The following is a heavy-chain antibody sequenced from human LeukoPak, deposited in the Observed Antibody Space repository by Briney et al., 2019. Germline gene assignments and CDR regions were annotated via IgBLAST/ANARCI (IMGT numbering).Heavy chain of an antibody. Sequence: SETLSLTCTVSGGSISSGSYYWSWIRQPAGKGLEWIGRIYTSGSTNYNPSLKSRVTISVDTSKNQFSLKLSSVTAADTAVYYCATVDIVATGQNYWGQGTLATVSS. D-gene: IGHD5-12*01. CDR2: IYTSGST. V-gene: IGHV4-61*02. CDR1: GGSISSGSYY. CDR3: ATVDIVATGQNY. J-gene: IGHJ4*02.